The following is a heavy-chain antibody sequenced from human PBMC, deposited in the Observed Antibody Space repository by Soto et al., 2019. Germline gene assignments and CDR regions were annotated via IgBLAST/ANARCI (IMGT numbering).Heavy chain of an antibody. CDR1: GPMFNFYG. CDR2: IWNDGREK. Sequence: QVQLVESGGGVVQPGTSLRLSCAASGPMFNFYGMHWVRQAPGKGREWVAVIWNDGREKYYANSVRGRFTVSRDNSKNTLYLQLDNLRAEDTAVYYCAREGVWTSSYRGALDIWGQGTLVTVSS. V-gene: IGHV3-33*01. J-gene: IGHJ3*02. D-gene: IGHD3-16*02. CDR3: AREGVWTSSYRGALDI.